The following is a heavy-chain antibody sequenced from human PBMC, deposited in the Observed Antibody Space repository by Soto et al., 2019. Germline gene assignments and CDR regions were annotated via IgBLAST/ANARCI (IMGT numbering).Heavy chain of an antibody. V-gene: IGHV3-74*01. Sequence: EVQLVESGGGLVQPGGPLPLPCAASELPFIIFWFHWFAQTPGKGWVWVPRVNSDGLDIVYADSVKGRFTLARDNAKNTVFLQMSSLRAEDTAVYYCTRGRENYSYFDYWGQGIVVTVSS. J-gene: IGHJ4*02. D-gene: IGHD1-26*01. CDR1: ELPFIIFW. CDR3: TRGRENYSYFDY. CDR2: VNSDGLDI.